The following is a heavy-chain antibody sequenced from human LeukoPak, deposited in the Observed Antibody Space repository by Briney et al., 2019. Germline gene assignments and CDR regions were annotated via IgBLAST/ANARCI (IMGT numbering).Heavy chain of an antibody. Sequence: SETLSLTCTVSGGSISSYYWSWIRQPLGKGLEWIGYNYYSGSTNYNPSLKSRVTISVDTSKNQFSLKLSSVTAADTAVYYCARAGVVPAADDAFDIWGQGTMVTVSS. V-gene: IGHV4-59*01. D-gene: IGHD2-2*01. CDR1: GGSISSYY. J-gene: IGHJ3*02. CDR3: ARAGVVPAADDAFDI. CDR2: NYYSGST.